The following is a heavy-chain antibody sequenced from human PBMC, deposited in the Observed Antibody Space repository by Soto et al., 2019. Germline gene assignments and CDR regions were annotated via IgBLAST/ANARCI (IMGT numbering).Heavy chain of an antibody. D-gene: IGHD4-17*01. CDR2: IYSGGDT. CDR3: ARNIPVTTLGY. CDR1: GFSVSNNY. V-gene: IGHV3-66*01. J-gene: IGHJ4*02. Sequence: EVQLVESGGGLVQPGGSLRLSCAASGFSVSNNYMSWVRQALGKGLECVSLIYSGGDTYYVDSVKGRFSISRDSSKNTLYLQMNSLRAEDSAVYYCARNIPVTTLGYWGQGTVVTVAS.